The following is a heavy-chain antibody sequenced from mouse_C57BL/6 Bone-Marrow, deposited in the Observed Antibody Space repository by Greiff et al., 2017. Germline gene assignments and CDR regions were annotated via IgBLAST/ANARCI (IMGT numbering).Heavy chain of an antibody. V-gene: IGHV1-69*01. J-gene: IGHJ3*01. D-gene: IGHD2-3*01. Sequence: VKLQQPGAKLVMPGASVKLSCKASGYTFTSYWMHWVKQRPGQGLEWNGEIDPSDSYTNYNQKFKGKSTLTVDKSSSTPYMQLSSLTAGDAAVYYCAREEPYDTPRGFAYWGQGTLVTDSA. CDR2: IDPSDSYT. CDR3: AREEPYDTPRGFAY. CDR1: GYTFTSYW.